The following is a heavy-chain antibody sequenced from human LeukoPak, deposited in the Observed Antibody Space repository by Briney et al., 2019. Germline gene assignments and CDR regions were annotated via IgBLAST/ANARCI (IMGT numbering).Heavy chain of an antibody. D-gene: IGHD1-26*01. V-gene: IGHV4-61*02. Sequence: SETLSLTCTVSGGSISSGSYYWSWIRQPAGKGLEWIGRIYTSGSTNYNPSLKSRVTISVDTSKNQFSLKLSSVTAADTAVYYCARGLSSSSARGRVGATYYFDYWGQGTLVTVSS. CDR2: IYTSGST. CDR3: ARGLSSSSARGRVGATYYFDY. CDR1: GGSISSGSYY. J-gene: IGHJ4*02.